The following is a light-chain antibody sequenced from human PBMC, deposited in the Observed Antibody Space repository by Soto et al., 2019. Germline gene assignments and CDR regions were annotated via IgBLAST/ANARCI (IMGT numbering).Light chain of an antibody. V-gene: IGKV3-20*01. CDR2: STS. CDR1: QSVTSGY. CDR3: QQYGTTPQT. J-gene: IGKJ1*01. Sequence: EIVLTQSPGTLSLSPGERATLSCRASQSVTSGYLAWYRQKPGQAPGLLIYSTSRRASGIPDRFSGSGSRTESTLTISRLEPEDFAVYFCQQYGTTPQTFGQGTKVDIK.